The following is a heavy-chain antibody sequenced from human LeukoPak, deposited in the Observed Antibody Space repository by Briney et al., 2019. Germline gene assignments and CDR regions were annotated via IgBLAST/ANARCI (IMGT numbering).Heavy chain of an antibody. V-gene: IGHV4-34*01. Sequence: SETLSLTCAVYGGSFSGYYWSWIRQPPGKGLEWIGEINHSGSTNYNPSLKSRVTISVDTSKNQFSLKLSSVTAADTAVYYCARDPRLTLDILFDFWDQGTLVTVSS. CDR3: ARDPRLTLDILFDF. CDR1: GGSFSGYY. CDR2: INHSGST. J-gene: IGHJ4*02. D-gene: IGHD2/OR15-2a*01.